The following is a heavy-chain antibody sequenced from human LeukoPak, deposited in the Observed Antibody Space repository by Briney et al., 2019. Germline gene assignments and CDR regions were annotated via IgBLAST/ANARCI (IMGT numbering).Heavy chain of an antibody. V-gene: IGHV1-69*05. CDR2: IIPIFGTA. Sequence: SVKVSCKASGGTFSSYAISWVRQAPGQGLEWMGGIIPIFGTANYAQKFQGRVTITTDESTSTAYIELSSLRSEDTAVYYCAREAHTVRNYYDSSGYYPLRYWGQGTLVTVSS. CDR3: AREAHTVRNYYDSSGYYPLRY. D-gene: IGHD3-22*01. J-gene: IGHJ4*02. CDR1: GGTFSSYA.